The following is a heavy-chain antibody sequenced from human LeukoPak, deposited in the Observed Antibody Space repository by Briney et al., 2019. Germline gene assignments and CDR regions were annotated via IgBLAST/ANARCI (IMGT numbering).Heavy chain of an antibody. J-gene: IGHJ6*02. CDR1: GFTFSSYS. D-gene: IGHD6-13*01. CDR3: ASPITYSSYYGMDV. Sequence: GGSLRLSCSASGFTFSSYSMHWVRQAPGKGLEYVSAFLSDGHTTYYADSVQGRFTISRDNAKNSLYLQMNSLRAEDTAVYYCASPITYSSYYGMDVWGQGTTVTVSS. CDR2: FLSDGHTT. V-gene: IGHV3-64*04.